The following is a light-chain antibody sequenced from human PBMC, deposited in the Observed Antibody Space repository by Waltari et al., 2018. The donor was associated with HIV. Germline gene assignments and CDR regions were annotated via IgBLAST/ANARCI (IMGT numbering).Light chain of an antibody. Sequence: YELTQPPSVSVAPGQTAMIPCGGNNIERKSVPWYQQKPGQAPVLVIYFDLDRPSVIPERFSGSVSGNTATLTISRVDAGDEADYYCQVWDRSSDQVIFGGGTKLTVL. CDR2: FDL. V-gene: IGLV3-21*04. CDR3: QVWDRSSDQVI. CDR1: NIERKS. J-gene: IGLJ2*01.